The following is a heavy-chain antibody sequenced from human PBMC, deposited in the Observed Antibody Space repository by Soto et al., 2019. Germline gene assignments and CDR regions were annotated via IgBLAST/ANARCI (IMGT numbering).Heavy chain of an antibody. CDR1: GGSVSSGSFY. D-gene: IGHD4-17*01. J-gene: IGHJ4*02. Sequence: PSETLSLTCTVSGGSVSSGSFYWGWIRQPPGKGLQWIGYIYYSGSTNYNPSLMSRVTISIDTSKNQFSLRLSSVTAADTAVYYCAASIYGDSDYWGQGTLVTVSS. CDR2: IYYSGST. CDR3: AASIYGDSDY. V-gene: IGHV4-61*01.